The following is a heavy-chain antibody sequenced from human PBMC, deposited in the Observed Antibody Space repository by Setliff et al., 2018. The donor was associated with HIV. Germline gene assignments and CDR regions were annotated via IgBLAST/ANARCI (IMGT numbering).Heavy chain of an antibody. Sequence: ASVKVSCKASGYTSNNYGISWVRQAPGQGLEWMGWIGGYNGDVNYAQQFQGRVTMTRDTSAGTAYMELRRLRSDDTALFYCARMNVVPGATPYMDVWGKGTAVTVSS. CDR3: ARMNVVPGATPYMDV. J-gene: IGHJ6*03. CDR1: GYTSNNYG. D-gene: IGHD2-2*01. V-gene: IGHV1-18*01. CDR2: IGGYNGDV.